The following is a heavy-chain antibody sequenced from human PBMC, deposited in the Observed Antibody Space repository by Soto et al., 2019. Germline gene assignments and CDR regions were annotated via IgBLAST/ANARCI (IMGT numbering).Heavy chain of an antibody. V-gene: IGHV1-69*06. CDR1: AGTFSSYA. J-gene: IGHJ4*02. D-gene: IGHD3-22*01. Sequence: SVKVSCKASAGTFSSYAISWVRQAPGQGLEWMGGIIPIFGTANYAQKFQGRVTITADKSTSTAYMELSSLRSEDTAVYYCAGRHDSSGYYYFDYWGQGTLVTVSS. CDR2: IIPIFGTA. CDR3: AGRHDSSGYYYFDY.